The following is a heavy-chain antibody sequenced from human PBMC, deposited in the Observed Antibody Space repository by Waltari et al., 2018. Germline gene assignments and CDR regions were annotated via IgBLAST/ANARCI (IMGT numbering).Heavy chain of an antibody. Sequence: ELHLVESGGGLVHPGDSVRLPFAAPGVILSNNYMRWVRQPPGKGLEWVSVIYRGGETYYADSVKGRFTISRDNSKNTLDLQMNNVRAEDTAVYYCTSDHGLSWPLDWGQGTMVTVSS. CDR3: TSDHGLSWPLD. CDR1: GVILSNNY. D-gene: IGHD6-13*01. V-gene: IGHV3-53*01. CDR2: IYRGGET. J-gene: IGHJ4*02.